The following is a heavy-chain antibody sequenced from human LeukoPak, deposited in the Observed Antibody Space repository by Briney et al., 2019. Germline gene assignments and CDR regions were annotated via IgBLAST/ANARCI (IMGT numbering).Heavy chain of an antibody. J-gene: IGHJ4*02. Sequence: ASGKVSCKAAGYTFTSYEINWVRRATGQGRGWRGWMKPNSGNTGYAQKCQGRVTITRNTAISTAYMELRSLRSDHPAVYYCARDPDYQIDSWGQGTLVTVSS. D-gene: IGHD2-2*01. CDR2: MKPNSGNT. CDR3: ARDPDYQIDS. CDR1: GYTFTSYE. V-gene: IGHV1-8*03.